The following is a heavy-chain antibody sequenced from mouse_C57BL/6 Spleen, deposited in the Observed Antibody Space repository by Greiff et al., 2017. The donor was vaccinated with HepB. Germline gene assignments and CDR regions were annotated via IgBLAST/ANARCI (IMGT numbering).Heavy chain of an antibody. CDR1: GFTFSSYA. CDR2: ISDGGSYT. J-gene: IGHJ2*01. D-gene: IGHD1-1*01. V-gene: IGHV5-4*01. CDR3: AREGLLRYYFDY. Sequence: EVNVVESGGGLVKPGGSLKLSCAASGFTFSSYAMSWVRQTPEKRLEWVATISDGGSYTYYPDNVKGRFTISRDNAKNNLYLQMSHLKSEDTAMYYCAREGLLRYYFDYWGQGTTLTVSS.